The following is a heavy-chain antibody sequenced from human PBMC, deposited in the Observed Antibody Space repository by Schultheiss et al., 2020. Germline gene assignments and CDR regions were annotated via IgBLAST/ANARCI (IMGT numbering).Heavy chain of an antibody. Sequence: GESLKISCAASGFTFSSYGMHWVRQAPGKGLEWVAVIWYDGSNKYYADSVKGRFTISRDNSKNTLYLQMNSLRAEDMAVYYCARIYGNSFDYWGQGTLVTVSS. D-gene: IGHD3-10*01. CDR3: ARIYGNSFDY. J-gene: IGHJ4*02. CDR1: GFTFSSYG. CDR2: IWYDGSNK. V-gene: IGHV3-33*01.